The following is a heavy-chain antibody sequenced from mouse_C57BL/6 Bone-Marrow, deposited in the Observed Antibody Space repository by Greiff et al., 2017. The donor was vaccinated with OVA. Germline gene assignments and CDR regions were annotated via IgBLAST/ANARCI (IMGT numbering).Heavy chain of an antibody. CDR1: GFTFSSYA. CDR2: ISDGGSYT. Sequence: EVKLMESGGGLVKPGGSLKLSCAASGFTFSSYAMSWVRQTPEKRLEWVATISDGGSYTYYPDNVQGRFTISRDNAKNHLYLQMSHLKSEDTAMYYCARENYHGGFAYWGQGTLVTVSA. D-gene: IGHD2-1*01. V-gene: IGHV5-4*01. CDR3: ARENYHGGFAY. J-gene: IGHJ3*01.